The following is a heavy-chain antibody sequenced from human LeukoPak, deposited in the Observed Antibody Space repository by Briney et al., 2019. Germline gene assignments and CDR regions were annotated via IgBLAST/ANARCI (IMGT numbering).Heavy chain of an antibody. V-gene: IGHV4-34*01. Sequence: SETLSLTCAVYGGSFSGYYWSWIRQPPGKGLEWIGEINHSGSTNYNPSLKSRVTISVDTSKNQFSLKLSSVTAADTAVYYCARGRYSSGWLVSHFDYWGQGTLVTVSS. J-gene: IGHJ4*02. D-gene: IGHD6-19*01. CDR1: GGSFSGYY. CDR2: INHSGST. CDR3: ARGRYSSGWLVSHFDY.